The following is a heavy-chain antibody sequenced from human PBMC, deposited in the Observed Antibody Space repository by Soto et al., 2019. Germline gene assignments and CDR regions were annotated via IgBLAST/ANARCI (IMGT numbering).Heavy chain of an antibody. Sequence: QVQLVQSGAEVKKPGSSVKVSCKASGGTFSSYAISWVRQAPGQGLEWMGGIIPIFGTANYAQKFQGRVTITADESTSTAYMELSSLRSEDTAMYYCARAGRDYYDSSGYFDYWGQGTLVTVSS. CDR2: IIPIFGTA. CDR3: ARAGRDYYDSSGYFDY. J-gene: IGHJ4*02. D-gene: IGHD3-22*01. CDR1: GGTFSSYA. V-gene: IGHV1-69*12.